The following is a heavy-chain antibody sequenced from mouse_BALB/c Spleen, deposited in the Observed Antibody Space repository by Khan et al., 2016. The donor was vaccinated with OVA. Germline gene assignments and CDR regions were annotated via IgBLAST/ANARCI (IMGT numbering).Heavy chain of an antibody. CDR1: GYSFTSYY. V-gene: IGHV1-31*01. Sequence: VQLKQSVPELMTPAASVKISCKTSGYSFTSYYIHWVMQRHGESLEWIGYIDPFSDGSTYNQKFKVKATLTVDQSSRTAYIHISNLTSEDSSVYYCTRHGYVAWFTYWGQGTLVTVSA. CDR2: IDPFSDGS. CDR3: TRHGYVAWFTY. J-gene: IGHJ3*01. D-gene: IGHD2-2*01.